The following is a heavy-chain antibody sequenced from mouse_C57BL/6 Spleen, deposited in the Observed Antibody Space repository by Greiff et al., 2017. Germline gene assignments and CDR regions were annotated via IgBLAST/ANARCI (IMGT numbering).Heavy chain of an antibody. Sequence: LQESGAELVKPGASVKISCKASGYAFSSYWMNWVKQRPGKGLEWIGQIYPGDGDTNYNGKFKGKATLTADKSSSTAYMQLSSLTSEDSAVYFCARSGTTVVATPFAYWGQGTLVTVS. CDR2: IYPGDGDT. V-gene: IGHV1-80*01. D-gene: IGHD1-1*01. CDR1: GYAFSSYW. CDR3: ARSGTTVVATPFAY. J-gene: IGHJ3*01.